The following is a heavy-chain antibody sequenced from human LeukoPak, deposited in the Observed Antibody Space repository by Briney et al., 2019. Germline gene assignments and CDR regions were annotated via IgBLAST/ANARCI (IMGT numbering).Heavy chain of an antibody. Sequence: GGSLRLSCAASGFSFSSYAMHWVRQAPGKGLEWVAFIRYDGSNKYYADSVKGRFTISRDNSKNTLYLQMNSLRAEDTAVYYCAKTLRELSGGAFDIWGQGTMVTVSS. V-gene: IGHV3-30*02. J-gene: IGHJ3*02. D-gene: IGHD1-26*01. CDR2: IRYDGSNK. CDR3: AKTLRELSGGAFDI. CDR1: GFSFSSYA.